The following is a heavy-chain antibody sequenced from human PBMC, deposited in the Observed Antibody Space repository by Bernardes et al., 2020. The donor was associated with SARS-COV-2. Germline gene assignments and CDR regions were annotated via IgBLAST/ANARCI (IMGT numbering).Heavy chain of an antibody. CDR2: LSGAGMYI. Sequence: GSLRLSYTASGFTFIHSLFIWFRQAPWKGLEWVSSLSGAGMYIYYGDSVRGRFTTSRDNTRTSVFLQMESLRAEDTAVYYCAREMADPGPLDYWGQGTLVTVSS. D-gene: IGHD2-8*01. CDR1: GFTFIHSL. J-gene: IGHJ4*02. CDR3: AREMADPGPLDY. V-gene: IGHV3-21*01.